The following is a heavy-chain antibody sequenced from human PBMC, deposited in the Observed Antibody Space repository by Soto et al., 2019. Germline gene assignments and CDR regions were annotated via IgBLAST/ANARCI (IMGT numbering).Heavy chain of an antibody. CDR2: IYSGGST. J-gene: IGHJ4*02. Sequence: EVQLVGSGGGLVQPGGSLRLSCAASGFTVSSNYMSWVRQAPGKGLEWVSVIYSGGSTYYADSVKGRFTISRDNSKNTLYLQMNSLRAEDTAVYYCARDRRGSGGAYYFDYWGQGTLVTVSS. D-gene: IGHD3-10*01. CDR3: ARDRRGSGGAYYFDY. CDR1: GFTVSSNY. V-gene: IGHV3-66*01.